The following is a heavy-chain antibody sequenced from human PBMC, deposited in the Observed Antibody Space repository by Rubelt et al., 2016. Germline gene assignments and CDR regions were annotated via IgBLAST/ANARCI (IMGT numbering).Heavy chain of an antibody. CDR3: ARDPVFYSSTRGWFDP. J-gene: IGHJ5*02. Sequence: VKVSCKASGGTFSSYAISWVRQAPGQGLEWMGRIIPILGIANYAQKFQGRVTITADKSTSTAYMELSSLRSEDTAVYYCARDPVFYSSTRGWFDPWGQGTLVTVSS. D-gene: IGHD6-13*01. V-gene: IGHV1-69*04. CDR1: GGTFSSYA. CDR2: IIPILGIA.